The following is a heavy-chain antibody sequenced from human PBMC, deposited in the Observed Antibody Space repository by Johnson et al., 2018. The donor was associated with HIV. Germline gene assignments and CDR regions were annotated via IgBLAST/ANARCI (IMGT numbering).Heavy chain of an antibody. Sequence: VQLVESGGGLVQPGGSLRLSCAASGFTFSNAWMNWVRQAPRKGLEWVGRIKSKTDGGTTDYAAPVKGRFIISRDDSKNTLYLQMNSLKSEDTAVYYCTTDRVGSGSHDAFDIWGQGTIVTVSS. CDR3: TTDRVGSGSHDAFDI. D-gene: IGHD1-26*01. CDR1: GFTFSNAW. J-gene: IGHJ3*02. V-gene: IGHV3-15*01. CDR2: IKSKTDGGTT.